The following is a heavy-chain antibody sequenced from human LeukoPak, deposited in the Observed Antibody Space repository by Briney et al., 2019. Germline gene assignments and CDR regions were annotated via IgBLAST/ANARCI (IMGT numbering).Heavy chain of an antibody. J-gene: IGHJ3*02. CDR1: GGSISSGSYF. D-gene: IGHD1-26*01. V-gene: IGHV4-61*02. CDR2: IYTTGDT. Sequence: PSETLSLTCTVSGGSISSGSYFWTWIRQPAGKGLEWIGRIYTTGDTHYNPSLKSRVAISIDTSKNHFSLDLTSVTAADTAVYYCARFSLHYPLSYAFDIWGQGTMVTVSS. CDR3: ARFSLHYPLSYAFDI.